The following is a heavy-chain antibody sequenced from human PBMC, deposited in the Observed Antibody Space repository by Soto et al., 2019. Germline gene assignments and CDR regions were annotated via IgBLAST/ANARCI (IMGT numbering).Heavy chain of an antibody. CDR1: GFTFSSYA. D-gene: IGHD5-18*01. CDR2: ISGSGGST. Sequence: GGSLRLSCAASGFTFSSYAMSWVRQAPGKGLEWVSAISGSGGSTYYADSVKGRFTISRDNSKNTLYLQMNSLRAEDTAVYYCAKSAMVERDYYYGMDVWGQGTTVTVSS. CDR3: AKSAMVERDYYYGMDV. V-gene: IGHV3-23*01. J-gene: IGHJ6*02.